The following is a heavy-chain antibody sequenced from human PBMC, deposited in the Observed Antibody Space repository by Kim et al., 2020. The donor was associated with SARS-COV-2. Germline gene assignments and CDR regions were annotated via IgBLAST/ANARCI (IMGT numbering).Heavy chain of an antibody. CDR1: GDSVSSNSAA. CDR2: TYYRSKWYN. D-gene: IGHD3-9*01. V-gene: IGHV6-1*01. Sequence: SQTLSLTCAISGDSVSSNSAAWNWIRQSPSRGLEWLGRTYYRSKWYNDYAVSAKSRITINPDTSKNQFSLQLNSVTPEDTAVYYCARQPYYYDILTGYTSYYGMDVWGQGTTVTVSS. CDR3: ARQPYYYDILTGYTSYYGMDV. J-gene: IGHJ6*02.